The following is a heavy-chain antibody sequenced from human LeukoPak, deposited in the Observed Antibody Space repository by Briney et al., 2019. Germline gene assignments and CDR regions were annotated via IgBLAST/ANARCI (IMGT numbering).Heavy chain of an antibody. D-gene: IGHD6-13*01. J-gene: IGHJ4*02. Sequence: ASETLSLTCAVSGGSISSSNWWSWVRQPPGKGLEWIGEIYHSGSTNYNPSLKSRVTISVDKSKNQFSLKLSSVTAADTAVYYCAITPYSSSWSSFDYWGQGTLVTVSS. CDR1: GGSISSSNW. CDR2: IYHSGST. CDR3: AITPYSSSWSSFDY. V-gene: IGHV4-4*02.